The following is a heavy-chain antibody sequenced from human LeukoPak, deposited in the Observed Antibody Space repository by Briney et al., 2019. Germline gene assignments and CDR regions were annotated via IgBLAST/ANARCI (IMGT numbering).Heavy chain of an antibody. J-gene: IGHJ4*02. Sequence: ASVKVSCKASGYTFTSYGISWVRQAPGQGLEWMGWIRAYNGNTNYAQKLQGRVTMTTDTSTSTAYMELRSLRSDDTAVYYCARDLALRLGELSLSHFDYWGQGTLVTVSS. V-gene: IGHV1-18*01. CDR2: IRAYNGNT. CDR1: GYTFTSYG. CDR3: ARDLALRLGELSLSHFDY. D-gene: IGHD3-16*02.